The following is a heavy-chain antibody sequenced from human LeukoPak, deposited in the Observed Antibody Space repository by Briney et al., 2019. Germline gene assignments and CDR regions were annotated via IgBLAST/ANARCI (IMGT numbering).Heavy chain of an antibody. J-gene: IGHJ4*02. CDR1: GGTFSSYA. V-gene: IGHV1-69*13. CDR3: ARVKVGAIEGAHFDY. Sequence: SVKVSCKASGGTFSSYAISWVRQAPGQGLEWMGGIIPIFGTANYAQKFQGRVTITADESTSTAYMELSSLRSEDTAVYYCARVKVGAIEGAHFDYWGQGTLVTVSS. CDR2: IIPIFGTA. D-gene: IGHD1-26*01.